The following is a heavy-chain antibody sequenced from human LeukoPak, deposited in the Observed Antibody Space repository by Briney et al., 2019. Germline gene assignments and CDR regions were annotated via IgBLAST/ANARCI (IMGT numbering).Heavy chain of an antibody. Sequence: PGGSLRLSCATSGFTFSSYAMNWVRQVPGKGLEWVSGISDSGGTTYYADSVKGRFTISRDNSKNTLYLQMNSLRAEDMSVYYCAKGAYSTVWSGAFDMWGQGTLVTVSS. V-gene: IGHV3-23*01. CDR1: GFTFSSYA. CDR2: ISDSGGTT. J-gene: IGHJ3*02. D-gene: IGHD2-8*02. CDR3: AKGAYSTVWSGAFDM.